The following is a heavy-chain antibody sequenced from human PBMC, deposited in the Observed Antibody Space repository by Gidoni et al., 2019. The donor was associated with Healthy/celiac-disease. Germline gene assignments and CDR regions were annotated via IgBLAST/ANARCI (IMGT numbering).Heavy chain of an antibody. D-gene: IGHD2-2*01. CDR3: AREPPGKVGYCSSTSCYRSSRETYGMDV. V-gene: IGHV3-74*01. CDR1: GFTFRSYW. CDR2: INSDGSST. Sequence: EVQLVESGGGLVQPGGSLRLSCAASGFTFRSYWMHWVRQAPGTGLVWVSRINSDGSSTSYADSVKGRFTISRDNAKNTLYLQMNSLRAEDTAVYYCAREPPGKVGYCSSTSCYRSSRETYGMDVWGQGTTVTVSS. J-gene: IGHJ6*02.